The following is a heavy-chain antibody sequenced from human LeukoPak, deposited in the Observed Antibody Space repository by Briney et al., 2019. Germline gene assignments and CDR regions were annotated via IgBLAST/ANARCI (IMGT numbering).Heavy chain of an antibody. CDR2: INPNSGGT. D-gene: IGHD7-27*01. V-gene: IGHV1-2*02. CDR1: GYTFTGYY. CDR3: ARVGETGENAFDI. Sequence: ALVKVSCKASGYTFTGYYMHWVRQAPGQGLEWMGWINPNSGGTNYAQKFQGRVTMTRDTSISTAYMELSRLRSDDTAVYYCARVGETGENAFDIWGQGTMVTVSS. J-gene: IGHJ3*02.